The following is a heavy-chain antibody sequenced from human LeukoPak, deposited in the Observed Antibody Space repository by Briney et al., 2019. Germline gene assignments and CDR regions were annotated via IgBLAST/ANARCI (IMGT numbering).Heavy chain of an antibody. J-gene: IGHJ4*02. D-gene: IGHD5-18*01. CDR2: ISAYNGNT. CDR3: AKMDTAMVTFDYFDY. Sequence: VASVRVSCKASGYTFTSYGISWVRQAPGQGLEGMGWISAYNGNTNYAQNLQGRVTMTTDTSTSTAYMELRSLRSDATAVYYCAKMDTAMVTFDYFDYWGQGTLVTVSS. CDR1: GYTFTSYG. V-gene: IGHV1-18*04.